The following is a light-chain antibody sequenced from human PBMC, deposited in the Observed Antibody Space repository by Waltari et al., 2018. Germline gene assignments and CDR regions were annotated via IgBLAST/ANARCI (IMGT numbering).Light chain of an antibody. V-gene: IGKV2D-29*01. CDR3: MQALQSPYS. Sequence: EIVMTQTPLSLSVTPGEPASISCRSSQTRLHSDGNTYLYWYFQKPGQPPRLLIYRVSNRFSGVPDRFSGSGAGTDFTLRISRVKAEDVGIYYCMQALQSPYSFGQGTKVEI. CDR1: QTRLHSDGNTY. J-gene: IGKJ2*03. CDR2: RVS.